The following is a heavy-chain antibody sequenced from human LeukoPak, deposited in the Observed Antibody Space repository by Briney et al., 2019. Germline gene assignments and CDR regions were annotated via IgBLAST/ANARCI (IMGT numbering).Heavy chain of an antibody. CDR2: ISYDGSNK. V-gene: IGHV3-30-3*01. CDR1: GFTFSSYT. CDR3: ARSLTGTTPDY. D-gene: IGHD1-20*01. Sequence: PGRSLRLSCAASGFTFSSYTMHWVRQAPGQGLEWVAVISYDGSNKCYADSVKGRFTISRDNAKNSLYLQMNSLRAEDTAMYYCARSLTGTTPDYWGQGTLVTVSS. J-gene: IGHJ4*02.